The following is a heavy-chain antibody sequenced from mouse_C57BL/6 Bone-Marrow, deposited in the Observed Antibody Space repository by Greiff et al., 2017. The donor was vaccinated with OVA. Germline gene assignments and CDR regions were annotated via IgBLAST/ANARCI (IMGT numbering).Heavy chain of an antibody. Sequence: EVQGVESGGGLVQPKGSLKLSCAASGFSFNTYAMNWVRQAPGKGLEWVARIRSKSNNYATCYAVSVKDRFTISRDDSESMLYLQMNNLKTEDTAMYYCVREYYGSSPEDYWGQGTSVTVSS. CDR3: VREYYGSSPEDY. CDR1: GFSFNTYA. J-gene: IGHJ4*01. D-gene: IGHD1-1*01. V-gene: IGHV10-1*01. CDR2: IRSKSNNYAT.